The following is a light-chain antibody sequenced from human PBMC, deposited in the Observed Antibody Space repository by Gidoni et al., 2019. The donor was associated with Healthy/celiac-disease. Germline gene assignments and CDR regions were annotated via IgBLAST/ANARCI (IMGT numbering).Light chain of an antibody. CDR2: DAS. V-gene: IGKV1-5*01. CDR1: QIISSW. CDR3: QQYNSYSYT. J-gene: IGKJ2*01. Sequence: DIQMTQSPSTLSASVGDRVTITCRASQIISSWLAWYQQKPVKAPKLLIYDASSLESGVPSRFSGSGSGTEFTLTISSLQPDDFATYYCQQYNSYSYTFGQGTKLEIK.